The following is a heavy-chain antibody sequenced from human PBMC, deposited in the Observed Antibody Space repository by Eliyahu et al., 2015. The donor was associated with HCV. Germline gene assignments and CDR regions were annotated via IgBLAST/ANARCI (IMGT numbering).Heavy chain of an antibody. CDR1: GXTFSSYS. Sequence: EVQLVESGGGLVKPGGSLRLSCAASGXTFSSYSMNWVRQAPGKGLEWVSSISSSSSYIYYADSVKGRFTISRDNAKNSLYLQMNSLRAEDTAVYYCARAEAGHPPYYYGMDVWGKGTTVTVSS. D-gene: IGHD6-19*01. V-gene: IGHV3-21*01. J-gene: IGHJ6*04. CDR2: ISSSSSYI. CDR3: ARAEAGHPPYYYGMDV.